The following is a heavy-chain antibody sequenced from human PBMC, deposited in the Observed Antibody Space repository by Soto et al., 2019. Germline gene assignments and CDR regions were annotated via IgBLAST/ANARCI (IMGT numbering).Heavy chain of an antibody. CDR2: ISGSGGST. CDR1: VFTFSSYA. Sequence: GGSLRRSCAASVFTFSSYAMSCVRQAPGKGLEWVSAISGSGGSTYYADSVKGRFTISRDNSKNTLYLQMNSLRAEDTAVYYCAKDGLGDYNDSHFDYWGQGTLVTVSS. J-gene: IGHJ4*02. CDR3: AKDGLGDYNDSHFDY. V-gene: IGHV3-23*01. D-gene: IGHD4-17*01.